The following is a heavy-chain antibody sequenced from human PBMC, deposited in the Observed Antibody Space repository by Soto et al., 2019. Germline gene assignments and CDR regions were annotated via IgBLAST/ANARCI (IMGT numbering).Heavy chain of an antibody. CDR2: IYHSGST. J-gene: IGHJ4*02. CDR3: ARSREFDY. Sequence: PSETLSLTCAVSGGSISSGGYSWSWIRQPPGKGLEWIGYIYHSGSTYYNPSLKSRVTISIDVPKNQFSLSLRSLTAADTAVYYCARSREFDYWSQGTLVTVSS. CDR1: GGSISSGGYS. V-gene: IGHV4-30-2*01.